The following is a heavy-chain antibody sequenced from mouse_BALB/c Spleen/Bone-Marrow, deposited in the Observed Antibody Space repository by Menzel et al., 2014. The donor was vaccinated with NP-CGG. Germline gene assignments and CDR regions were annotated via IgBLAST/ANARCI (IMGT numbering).Heavy chain of an antibody. CDR2: ISSGGTYT. D-gene: IGHD2-10*02. CDR3: TRSGGKYSLHY. J-gene: IGHJ4*01. CDR1: GFTFSSYA. Sequence: EVQVVESGGGLVKPGGSLKLSCAAFGFTFSSYAMSWVRQTPEKRLEWVATISSGGTYTYFPDSVKGRFTISRDNAKNTLYLQMSSLRSEDTAMFYCTRSGGKYSLHYWGQGTSVTVSS. V-gene: IGHV5-9-3*01.